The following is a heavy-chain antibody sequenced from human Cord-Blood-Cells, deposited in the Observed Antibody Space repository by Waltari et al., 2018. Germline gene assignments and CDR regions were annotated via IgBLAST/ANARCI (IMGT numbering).Heavy chain of an antibody. CDR3: ARNPTGTTSFFDY. D-gene: IGHD1-7*01. CDR2: IKQDGSEK. Sequence: EVQLVESGGGLVQPGGSLRLSCAASGFTFSSYWMSWVRQAPGKGLEWVANIKQDGSEKYYVDSVKGRFTISRDNAKNSLYLQMNSLRAEDTAVYYCARNPTGTTSFFDYWGQGTLVTVSS. V-gene: IGHV3-7*01. CDR1: GFTFSSYW. J-gene: IGHJ4*02.